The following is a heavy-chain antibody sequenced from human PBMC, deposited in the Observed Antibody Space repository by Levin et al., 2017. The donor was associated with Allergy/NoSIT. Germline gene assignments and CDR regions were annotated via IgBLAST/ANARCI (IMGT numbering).Heavy chain of an antibody. V-gene: IGHV3-23*01. J-gene: IGHJ4*02. D-gene: IGHD6-13*01. Sequence: GEFLKISCVASGFTFSKYAMRWVRQAPGMGLEWVSGISDIGRTYYADSVKGRFITTRDNSKNTQYLQMNSLRAEDTALYYCAKEEDSSFSVWGQGALVTVSS. CDR1: GFTFSKYA. CDR3: AKEEDSSFSV. CDR2: ISDIGRT.